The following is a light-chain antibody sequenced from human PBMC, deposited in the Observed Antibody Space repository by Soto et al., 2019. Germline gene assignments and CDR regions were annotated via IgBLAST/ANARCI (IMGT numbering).Light chain of an antibody. V-gene: IGLV2-23*01. J-gene: IGLJ2*01. CDR2: EGT. Sequence: QSALTQPASVSGSPGQSITISCTGTSSDIGSYNLVSWYQQHPGKHPQLMIYEGTRRPLEVSNPFSESRSGNTASLTISGLQAEDEATHYWSCHVGSDIFVTFGGGTKLTVL. CDR3: SCHVGSDIFVT. CDR1: SSDIGSYNL.